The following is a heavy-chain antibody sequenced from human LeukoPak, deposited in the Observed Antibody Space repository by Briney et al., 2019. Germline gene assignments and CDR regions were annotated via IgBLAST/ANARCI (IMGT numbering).Heavy chain of an antibody. CDR3: ARDPSVPGAIFGVVIPALSAFDI. D-gene: IGHD3-3*01. Sequence: AGGSLRLSCAASGFTFSSYSMNWVRQAPGKGLEWVSSISSSSSYIYYADPVKGRFTISRDNAKNSLYLQMNSLRAEDTAVYYCARDPSVPGAIFGVVIPALSAFDIWGQGTMVTVSS. CDR1: GFTFSSYS. J-gene: IGHJ3*02. CDR2: ISSSSSYI. V-gene: IGHV3-21*01.